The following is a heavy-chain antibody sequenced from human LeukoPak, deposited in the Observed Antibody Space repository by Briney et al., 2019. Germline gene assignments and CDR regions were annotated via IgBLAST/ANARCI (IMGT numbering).Heavy chain of an antibody. CDR1: GLTFGEYA. J-gene: IGHJ4*02. CDR2: IRSKAYGGKT. Sequence: PGGSLRVSCTASGLTFGEYAMSWLRQAPGKGLEWVGFIRSKAYGGKTEYAASVKGRFTISRDDSKSIAYLQMNSLKTEDTAVYYCTRIYYDFWSGQWYFDYWGQGTLVTVSS. V-gene: IGHV3-49*03. D-gene: IGHD3-3*01. CDR3: TRIYYDFWSGQWYFDY.